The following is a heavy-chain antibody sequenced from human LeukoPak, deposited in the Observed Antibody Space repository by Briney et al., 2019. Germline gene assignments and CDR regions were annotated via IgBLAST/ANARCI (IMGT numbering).Heavy chain of an antibody. V-gene: IGHV3-30-3*01. CDR3: ARRGYSYGSDSWFDP. CDR2: ISYDGSNK. Sequence: GRSLRLSCAASGFTFSSYAMHWVRQAPGKGLEWVAVISYDGSNKYYAGSVKGRFTISRDNSKNTLYLQMNSLRAEDTAVYYCARRGYSYGSDSWFDPWGQGTLVTVSS. D-gene: IGHD5-18*01. CDR1: GFTFSSYA. J-gene: IGHJ5*02.